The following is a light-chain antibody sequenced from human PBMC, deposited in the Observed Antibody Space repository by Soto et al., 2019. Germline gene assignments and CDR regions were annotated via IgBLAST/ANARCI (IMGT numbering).Light chain of an antibody. Sequence: DIVMTQSPDSLAVSLGERATINCKSSQNVLYSSNHKNYLAWYQQKPGQPPKLLIYWASTRESGVPDRFSGSGSGTDLTLNTSRLDPQDFPVHSCDQYGISPAMFGQLAKVDIK. CDR2: WAS. CDR3: DQYGISPAM. CDR1: QNVLYSSNHKNY. V-gene: IGKV4-1*01. J-gene: IGKJ1*01.